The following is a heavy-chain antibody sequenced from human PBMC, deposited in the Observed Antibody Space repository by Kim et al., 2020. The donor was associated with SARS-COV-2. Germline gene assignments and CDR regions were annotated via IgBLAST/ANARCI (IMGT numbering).Heavy chain of an antibody. J-gene: IGHJ6*01. CDR2: ISFSISYI. CDR1: GFTFSNYG. CDR3: ARDVNPRVVTAGPMAV. V-gene: IGHV3-21*06. Sequence: GGSLRLSCTTSGFTFSNYGIIWVRQAPGKGLEWLSSISFSISYIYYADSVKGRFTISRDNAGNSVFLQMNSLRVEDTAVYYCARDVNPRVVTAGPMAVWG. D-gene: IGHD3-10*01.